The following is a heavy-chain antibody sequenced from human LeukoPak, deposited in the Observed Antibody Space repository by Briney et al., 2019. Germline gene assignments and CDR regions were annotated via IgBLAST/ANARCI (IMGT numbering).Heavy chain of an antibody. CDR2: IYYSGST. D-gene: IGHD2-2*01. V-gene: IGHV4-39*01. CDR1: GGSISSSSYQ. J-gene: IGHJ4*02. Sequence: PSDTLSLTCTVSGGSISSSSYQWGWIRQPPGKGLEWNGSIYYSGSTYYNPSLKSRVTVSVDTSKNPFSLKLSSVTAADTAVYYCARISIVVVPAYFDYWGQGTLVTVSS. CDR3: ARISIVVVPAYFDY.